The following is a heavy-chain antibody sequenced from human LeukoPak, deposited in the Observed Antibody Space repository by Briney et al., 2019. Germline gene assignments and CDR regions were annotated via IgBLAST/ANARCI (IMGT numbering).Heavy chain of an antibody. V-gene: IGHV7-4-1*02. J-gene: IGHJ5*02. D-gene: IGHD3-22*01. Sequence: ASVKVSCKASGYTFTSYAMNWVRQAPGQGLEWMGWINTNTGNPTYAQGFTGRFVFSLDTSVSTAYLQISSLKAEDTAVYYCARVGAYYYDSSGYYMSGWFDPWGQGTLVTVSS. CDR2: INTNTGNP. CDR3: ARVGAYYYDSSGYYMSGWFDP. CDR1: GYTFTSYA.